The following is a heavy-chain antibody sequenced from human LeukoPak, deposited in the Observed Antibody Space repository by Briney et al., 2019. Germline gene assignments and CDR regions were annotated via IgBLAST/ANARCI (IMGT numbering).Heavy chain of an antibody. D-gene: IGHD1-26*01. V-gene: IGHV3-23*01. CDR3: AKGPPRVGATLDY. CDR2: ISGSGGST. Sequence: GGSLRLSCAASGFTFSSYGMHWVRQAPGKGLEWVSTISGSGGSTYYADSVKGRFTVSRDNSKNTLYLQMNSLRAEDTAVYYCAKGPPRVGATLDYWGQGTLVTVSS. CDR1: GFTFSSYG. J-gene: IGHJ4*02.